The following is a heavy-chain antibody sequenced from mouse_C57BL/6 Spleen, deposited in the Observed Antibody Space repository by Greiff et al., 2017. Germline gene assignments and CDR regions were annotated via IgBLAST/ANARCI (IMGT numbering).Heavy chain of an antibody. D-gene: IGHD2-4*01. Sequence: QVTLKESGPGLLQPSQTLSLTCSFSGFSLSTFGMGVGWIRQPPGQGLEWLVHIWWGDDKYYNPTLKSPITISKATSKNQVFHQIDHVDTADTATYYCAQELVYDYYYYAIDYWGQGTAVTVSS. CDR3: AQELVYDYYYYAIDY. J-gene: IGHJ4*01. CDR1: GFSLSTFGMG. CDR2: IWWGDDK. V-gene: IGHV8-8*01.